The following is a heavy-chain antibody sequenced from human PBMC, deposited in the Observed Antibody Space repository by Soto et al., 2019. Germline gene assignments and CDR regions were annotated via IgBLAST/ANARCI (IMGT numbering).Heavy chain of an antibody. CDR3: ARAGYSSGSFMDV. V-gene: IGHV4-34*01. D-gene: IGHD6-19*01. CDR1: GGSFSGYY. Sequence: SETLSLTWAVYGGSFSGYYWSWISQARGKGQEWIGEINHSGSTNYNPSLESRVTISGDTSKNQFSLKLSSVTAADTAVYSYARAGYSSGSFMDVWGQGTTVTVSS. CDR2: INHSGST. J-gene: IGHJ6*02.